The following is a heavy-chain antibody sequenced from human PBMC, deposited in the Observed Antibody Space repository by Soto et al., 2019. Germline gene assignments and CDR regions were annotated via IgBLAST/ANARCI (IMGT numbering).Heavy chain of an antibody. D-gene: IGHD1-1*01. V-gene: IGHV3-15*01. CDR2: IKTKPDDGTI. CDR3: TTSNLGVDF. J-gene: IGHJ4*02. CDR1: GLIFSDVW. Sequence: GGSLRLSCAASGLIFSDVWMTWVRQAPGKGLEWVGRIKTKPDDGTIDYAAPERGRFTNSRDDTNNTLYLQMTSLTPDDTGVYYCTTSNLGVDFWGPGTLVTVSS.